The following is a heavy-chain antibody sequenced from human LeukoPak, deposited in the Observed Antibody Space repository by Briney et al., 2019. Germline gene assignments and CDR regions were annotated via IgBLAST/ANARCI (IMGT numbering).Heavy chain of an antibody. Sequence: ASVKVSCKASGGTFSSYTISWVRQAPGQGLEWMGRIIPILGIANYAQKFQGRVTITADESTSTAYMELSSRRSEDTAVYYCASGYYDSSGYYYYFDYWGQGTLVTVSS. V-gene: IGHV1-69*02. CDR1: GGTFSSYT. J-gene: IGHJ4*02. CDR2: IIPILGIA. CDR3: ASGYYDSSGYYYYFDY. D-gene: IGHD3-22*01.